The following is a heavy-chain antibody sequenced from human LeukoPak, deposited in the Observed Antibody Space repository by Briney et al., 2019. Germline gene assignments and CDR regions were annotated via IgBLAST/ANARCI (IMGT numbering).Heavy chain of an antibody. V-gene: IGHV3-48*01. D-gene: IGHD6-13*01. J-gene: IGHJ6*02. CDR3: ARDYSSRPNNYYYYGMDV. CDR1: GFTFSSYS. CDR2: ISSSSSTI. Sequence: GGFLRLSCAASGFTFSSYSMNWVRQAPGKGLEWVSYISSSSSTIYYADSVKGRFTISRDNAKNSLYLQMNSLRAEDTAVYYCARDYSSRPNNYYYYGMDVWGQGTTVTVSS.